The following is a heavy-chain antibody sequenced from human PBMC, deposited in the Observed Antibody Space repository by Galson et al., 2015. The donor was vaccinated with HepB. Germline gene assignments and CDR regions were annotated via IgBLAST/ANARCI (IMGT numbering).Heavy chain of an antibody. Sequence: PALVKPTQTLTLTCTFSGFSLSTSGVGVGWIRQSPGKALEWLALIYWDDDKRYSPSLRSRLTIAKDTPRNQVVLRVTNVDPVDTATYYCAHAVSGYTSDGWWIYFDYWGQGTLVTVSS. CDR3: AHAVSGYTSDGWWIYFDY. CDR2: IYWDDDK. J-gene: IGHJ4*02. V-gene: IGHV2-5*02. D-gene: IGHD5-18*01. CDR1: GFSLSTSGVG.